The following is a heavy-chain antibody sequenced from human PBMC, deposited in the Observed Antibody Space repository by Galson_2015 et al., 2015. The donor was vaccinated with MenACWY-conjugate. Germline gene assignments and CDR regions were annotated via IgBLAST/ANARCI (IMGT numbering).Heavy chain of an antibody. Sequence: ETLSLTCSVSGASVRSDYWSWIRQPSGKALEWIGYIHNSGSTNYNPSLKGRVTIPIDTSRNQFSLKLSSVTAADTAVYYCAKYYCGSDNTCYYFDTWGQGTLVTVSS. CDR3: AKYYCGSDNTCYYFDT. CDR2: IHNSGST. J-gene: IGHJ4*02. D-gene: IGHD4-23*01. V-gene: IGHV4-59*02. CDR1: GASVRSDY.